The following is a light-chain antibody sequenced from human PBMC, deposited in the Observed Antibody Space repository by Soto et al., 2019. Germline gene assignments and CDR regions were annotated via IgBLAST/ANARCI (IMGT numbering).Light chain of an antibody. J-gene: IGLJ1*01. CDR3: LLYYGGSQGV. CDR2: STT. V-gene: IGLV7-43*01. Sequence: QSVVTQEPSLTVSPGGTVTLTCDSSTGAVTSGYYPNWFQQKPGQAPRALIYSTTSKHPWTPARFSGSLLGGKAALTLSGVQPEDEAEYYCLLYYGGSQGVFGSGTKLTVL. CDR1: TGAVTSGYY.